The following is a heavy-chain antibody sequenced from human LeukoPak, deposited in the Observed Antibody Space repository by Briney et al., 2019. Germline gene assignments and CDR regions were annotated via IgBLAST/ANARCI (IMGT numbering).Heavy chain of an antibody. CDR3: ARIDYASGSHDY. V-gene: IGHV1-2*02. J-gene: IGHJ4*02. Sequence: ASVKVSCKASGYTFTGYYIHWVRQAPGQGLEWMGWINPNSGATNYAQNFQGRITLTRDTSITIAYMELSRLRSDDTAVYYCARIDYASGSHDYWGQGTLVTVSS. CDR1: GYTFTGYY. CDR2: INPNSGAT. D-gene: IGHD3-10*01.